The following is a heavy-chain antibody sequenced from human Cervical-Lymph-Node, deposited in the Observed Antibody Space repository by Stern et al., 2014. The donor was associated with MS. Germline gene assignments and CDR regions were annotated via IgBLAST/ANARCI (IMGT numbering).Heavy chain of an antibody. Sequence: QVQLQESGPGVVKPSQTLSLTCTVTGGSLTSGGYFWNWVRQYPGKGLEWIGFLSYSGTNSYSASLKGRISISVDTCKNQFSLKLKHVTAADTAIYFCARDDRSRFTDWGQGTLVTVSS. CDR3: ARDDRSRFTD. CDR1: GGSLTSGGYF. V-gene: IGHV4-31*03. D-gene: IGHD1-14*01. J-gene: IGHJ4*02. CDR2: LSYSGTN.